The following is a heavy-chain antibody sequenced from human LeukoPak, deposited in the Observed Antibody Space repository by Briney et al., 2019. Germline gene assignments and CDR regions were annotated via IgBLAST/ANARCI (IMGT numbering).Heavy chain of an antibody. D-gene: IGHD6-13*01. J-gene: IGHJ6*03. CDR2: INTNTGNS. Sequence: ASVKVSYKASGYTFTSYGINWVRQAPGQGLEWMGWINTNTGNSMYAQGFTGRFVFSLDTSVSTAYLQISSLKADDIAVYYCATRYSSSHYYYLDVWGNGTTVTVSS. CDR3: ATRYSSSHYYYLDV. V-gene: IGHV7-4-1*02. CDR1: GYTFTSYG.